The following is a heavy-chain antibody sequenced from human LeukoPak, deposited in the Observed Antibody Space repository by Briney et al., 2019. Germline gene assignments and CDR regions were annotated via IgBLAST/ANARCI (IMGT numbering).Heavy chain of an antibody. CDR2: ISYDGTNK. V-gene: IGHV3-30-3*01. CDR1: GFTFSSFA. Sequence: GGSLRLSCAASGFTFSSFAMHWVRQAPDKGLEWVAVISYDGTNKDYADSVKGRFTMSRDNFKNTLYLQMNSLRLEDTALYYCARDGNSGWYTGENYYYYGMDVWGQGTTVTVSS. D-gene: IGHD6-19*01. CDR3: ARDGNSGWYTGENYYYYGMDV. J-gene: IGHJ6*02.